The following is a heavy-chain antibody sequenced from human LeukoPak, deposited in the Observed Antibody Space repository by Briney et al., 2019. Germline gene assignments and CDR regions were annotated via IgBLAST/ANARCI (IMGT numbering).Heavy chain of an antibody. J-gene: IGHJ5*02. CDR3: TTVRFEVDSSGYYHNYFDP. CDR1: GYTFTSYG. D-gene: IGHD3-22*01. Sequence: ASVKVSCKASGYTFTSYGISWVRQAPGQGLEWMGWISAYNGNTNYAQKLQGRVTMTRNTSIGTAYMELSSLRSEDTAVYYCTTVRFEVDSSGYYHNYFDPWGQGTLVTVSS. CDR2: ISAYNGNT. V-gene: IGHV1-18*01.